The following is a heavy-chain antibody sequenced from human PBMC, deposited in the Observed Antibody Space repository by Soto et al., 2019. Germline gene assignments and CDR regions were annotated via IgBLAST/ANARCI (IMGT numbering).Heavy chain of an antibody. CDR2: IIPIFGTA. CDR1: GGTFSTYS. D-gene: IGHD1-26*01. J-gene: IGHJ4*02. CDR3: ASSSGNNYGVGTNYYFDY. Sequence: QVQLVQSGAEVQKPGSSVKVSCKTSGGTFSTYSIVWVRQAPGEGLEWTGGIIPIFGTANYAQKFQDRVTITADKSTNTAFMELSSLKSEDTAMYYCASSSGNNYGVGTNYYFDYWGQGTLVTVSS. V-gene: IGHV1-69*06.